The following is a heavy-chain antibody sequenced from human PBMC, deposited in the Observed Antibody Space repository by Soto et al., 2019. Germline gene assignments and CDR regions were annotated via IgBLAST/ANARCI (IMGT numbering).Heavy chain of an antibody. CDR2: IYYSGST. CDR3: AREWSGYYWSGSYGTDKNWLDP. CDR1: GGSISSGGYY. V-gene: IGHV4-31*03. Sequence: SETLSLTCTVSGGSISSGGYYWSWIRQHPGKGLEWIGYIYYSGSTYYNPSLKSRVTISVDTSKNQFSLKLSSVTAADTAVYYCAREWSGYYWSGSYGTDKNWLDPSGQGNLVSV. D-gene: IGHD3-10*01. J-gene: IGHJ5*02.